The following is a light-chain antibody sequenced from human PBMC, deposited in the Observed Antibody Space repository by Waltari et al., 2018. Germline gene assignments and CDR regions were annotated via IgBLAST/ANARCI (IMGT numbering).Light chain of an antibody. CDR1: QRISDNS. V-gene: IGKV3-20*01. CDR3: HQYGSSWRT. J-gene: IGKJ4*01. CDR2: GAS. Sequence: NVLTQSPGPLSLSPGEGATLPCRASQRISDNSLAWSQQKPGPAPRLLIYGASSRATGVPDRFSGSGSGTDFTLTISRLEPEDFVVYYCHQYGSSWRTFGGGTKVEIK.